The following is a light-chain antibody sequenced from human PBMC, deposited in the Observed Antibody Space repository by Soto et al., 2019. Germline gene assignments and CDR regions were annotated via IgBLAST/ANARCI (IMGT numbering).Light chain of an antibody. V-gene: IGKV3-15*01. J-gene: IGKJ4*01. Sequence: IVMTKSPATISVSPGERAALTCRASQGVTKNFAWYQQKSGQSPALLISGASTRATGVPARFSGSGSGREFTLTVISLQSDDCAGYSCQHYNSWRISFGEGGRAEIK. CDR2: GAS. CDR3: QHYNSWRIS. CDR1: QGVTKN.